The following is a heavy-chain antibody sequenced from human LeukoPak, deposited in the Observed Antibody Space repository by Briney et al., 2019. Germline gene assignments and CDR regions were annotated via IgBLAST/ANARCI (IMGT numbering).Heavy chain of an antibody. D-gene: IGHD3-10*01. CDR2: ISYDGSNK. Sequence: PGRSLRLSCAASGFTFSSYAMHWVRQAPGKGLEWVAVISYDGSNKYYADSVKGRFTISRDNSKNTLYLQMNSLRAEDTAVYYCAKKSVWFGELGGQGTLVTVSS. CDR3: AKKSVWFGEL. CDR1: GFTFSSYA. J-gene: IGHJ4*02. V-gene: IGHV3-30*04.